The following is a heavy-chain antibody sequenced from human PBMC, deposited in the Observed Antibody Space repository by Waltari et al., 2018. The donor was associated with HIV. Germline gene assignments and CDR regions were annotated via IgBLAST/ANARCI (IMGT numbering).Heavy chain of an antibody. J-gene: IGHJ6*02. D-gene: IGHD3-10*01. Sequence: QMQLVQSGAEVKKTGSSVKVSCKASGYTFTYRYLLWVRQAPGQALEWMGWITPFNGNTNYAQKFQDRVTITRDRSMSTAYMELSSLRFEDTAMYYCARSRDYGSGKDYDMDVWGQGTTVTVSS. CDR2: ITPFNGNT. CDR3: ARSRDYGSGKDYDMDV. V-gene: IGHV1-45*02. CDR1: GYTFTYRY.